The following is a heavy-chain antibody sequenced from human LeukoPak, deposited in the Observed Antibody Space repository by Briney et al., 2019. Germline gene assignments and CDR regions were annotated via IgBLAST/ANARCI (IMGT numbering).Heavy chain of an antibody. CDR3: AKDRGAVAGTGTALRY. Sequence: GGSLRLSCAASGFTLSIYGMHWVRQAPGKWLEWVAVILYDGSNKYYADSVKGRFTISRDNSKNTLYMQMNSLRAEDTAVYYCAKDRGAVAGTGTALRYWGQGTLVTVSS. V-gene: IGHV3-33*06. J-gene: IGHJ4*02. D-gene: IGHD6-19*01. CDR1: GFTLSIYG. CDR2: ILYDGSNK.